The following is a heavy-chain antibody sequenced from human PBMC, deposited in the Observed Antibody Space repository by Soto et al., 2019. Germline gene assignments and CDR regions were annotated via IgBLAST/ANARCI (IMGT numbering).Heavy chain of an antibody. CDR3: ARGPDIVVTEYNWFDP. Sequence: PSETLSLTCTVSGGSISSSSYYWGWIRQPPGKGLEWIGSIYYSGSTYYNPSLKSRVTISVDTSKNQFSLKLGSVTAADTAVYYCARGPDIVVTEYNWFDPWGQGTLVTVSS. CDR2: IYYSGST. V-gene: IGHV4-39*01. CDR1: GGSISSSSYY. D-gene: IGHD2-2*01. J-gene: IGHJ5*02.